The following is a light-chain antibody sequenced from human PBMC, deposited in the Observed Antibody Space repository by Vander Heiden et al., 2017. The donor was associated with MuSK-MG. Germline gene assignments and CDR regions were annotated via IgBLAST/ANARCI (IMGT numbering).Light chain of an antibody. CDR2: WAS. J-gene: IGKJ2*01. CDR3: QHHYTLPYT. Sequence: DIVLTQSPDSLAVSLAEGATINCKSSQSVLFSSNNKNYLAWYQQRPGQPPKLLVSWASTREPGVPDRFSGSGSGTDFTLTISSLQAEDVAVYYCQHHYTLPYTFGQGTKLEI. V-gene: IGKV4-1*01. CDR1: QSVLFSSNNKNY.